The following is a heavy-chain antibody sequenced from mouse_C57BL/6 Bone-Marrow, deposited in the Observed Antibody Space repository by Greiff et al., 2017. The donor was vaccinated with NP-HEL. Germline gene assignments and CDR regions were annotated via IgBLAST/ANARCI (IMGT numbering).Heavy chain of an antibody. CDR3: ARPYYDYDEGWYFDV. J-gene: IGHJ1*03. Sequence: VQLKESGPGLVKPSQSLSLTCSVTGYSITSGYYWNWIRQFPGNKLEWMGYISYDGSNNYNPSLKNRISITRDTSKNQFFLKLNSVTTEDTATYYCARPYYDYDEGWYFDVWGTGTTVTVSS. D-gene: IGHD2-4*01. CDR2: ISYDGSN. V-gene: IGHV3-6*01. CDR1: GYSITSGYY.